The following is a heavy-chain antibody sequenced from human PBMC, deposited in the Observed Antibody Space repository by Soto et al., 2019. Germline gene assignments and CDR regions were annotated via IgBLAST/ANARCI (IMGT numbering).Heavy chain of an antibody. Sequence: SETLSLTCTVSGGSISSYYWSWIRQPPGKGLEWIGYIYYSGSTNYNPSLKSRVTISVDTSKNQFSLKLSSVTAADTAVYYCARHGPLGHRDAFDIWGQGTMVTVSS. J-gene: IGHJ3*02. CDR2: IYYSGST. CDR3: ARHGPLGHRDAFDI. CDR1: GGSISSYY. D-gene: IGHD7-27*01. V-gene: IGHV4-59*08.